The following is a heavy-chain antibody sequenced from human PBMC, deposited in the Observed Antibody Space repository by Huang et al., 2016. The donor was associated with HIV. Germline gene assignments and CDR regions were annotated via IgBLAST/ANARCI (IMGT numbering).Heavy chain of an antibody. J-gene: IGHJ5*02. CDR3: ARQGGDIFPAWFDP. V-gene: IGHV1-69*01. CDR1: GYTFSSCS. CDR2: IVPIFGTA. Sequence: QVQLVQSGAEVKKPGSSVKVSCKASGYTFSSCSISWIRQAPGQGLAWMGEIVPIFGTATYAQRFQGRGSMTADESTTTADMELSSLTSDDTAAYYCARQGGDIFPAWFDPWGQGTLVTVSS. D-gene: IGHD2-21*02.